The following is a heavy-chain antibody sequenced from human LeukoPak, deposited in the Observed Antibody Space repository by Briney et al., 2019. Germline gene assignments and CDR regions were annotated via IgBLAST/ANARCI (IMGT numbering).Heavy chain of an antibody. D-gene: IGHD3-10*01. Sequence: SETLSLTCAVYGGSFSGYYWSWIRQPPGKGLEWIGEINHSGSTNYNPSLKSRVTISVDTSKNQFSLKLSSVTAADTAVYYCVRHSRRMVRGPSFDYWGQGTLVTVSS. V-gene: IGHV4-34*01. CDR2: INHSGST. CDR3: VRHSRRMVRGPSFDY. CDR1: GGSFSGYY. J-gene: IGHJ4*02.